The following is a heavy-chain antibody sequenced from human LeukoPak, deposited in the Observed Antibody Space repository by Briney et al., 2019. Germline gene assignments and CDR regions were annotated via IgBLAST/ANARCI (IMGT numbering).Heavy chain of an antibody. D-gene: IGHD2-2*01. V-gene: IGHV4-59*11. J-gene: IGHJ2*01. CDR3: ARDLSQYCSSTSCYHWYFDL. CDR1: GASISSLY. CDR2: IHYSGST. Sequence: SETLSLTCTVSGASISSLYWSWVRQPPGKGLEYIGYIHYSGSTNYNPTLKSRVTTSVDTSKNQFSLKLSSVTAADTAVYYCARDLSQYCSSTSCYHWYFDLWGRGTLVTVSS.